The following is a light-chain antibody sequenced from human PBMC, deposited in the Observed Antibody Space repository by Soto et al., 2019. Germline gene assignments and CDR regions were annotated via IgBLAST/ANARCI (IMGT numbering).Light chain of an antibody. CDR3: QQFDNCPRAIT. J-gene: IGKJ5*01. CDR1: QDISNY. CDR2: GAS. Sequence: DIQMTQSPSSLSASVGDRGTSTCQAGQDISNYLNWYQQKPGKAPRLLIYGASNLETGVPSRFSGSGSGTDFSFTISSLQPEDFATYYCQQFDNCPRAITFGRGTRLEIK. V-gene: IGKV1-33*01.